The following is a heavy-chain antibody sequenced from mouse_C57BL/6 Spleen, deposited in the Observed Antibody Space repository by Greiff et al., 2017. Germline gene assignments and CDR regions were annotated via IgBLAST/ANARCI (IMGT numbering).Heavy chain of an antibody. V-gene: IGHV1-4*01. J-gene: IGHJ2*01. CDR3: AREEGSTMVIRDY. Sequence: VQVVESGAELARPGASVQMSCKASGYTFTSYTMHWVKQRPGQGLEWIGYINPSSGYTKYNQKFKDKATLTADKSSSTAYMQLSSLTSEDSAVYYCAREEGSTMVIRDYWGQGTTLSVSS. CDR1: GYTFTSYT. D-gene: IGHD2-2*01. CDR2: INPSSGYT.